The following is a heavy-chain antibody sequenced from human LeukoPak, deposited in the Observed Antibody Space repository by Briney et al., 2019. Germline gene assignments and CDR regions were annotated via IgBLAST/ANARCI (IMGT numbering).Heavy chain of an antibody. D-gene: IGHD3-9*01. V-gene: IGHV1-69*06. CDR2: IFTVFGTT. Sequence: GASVKVSCKASGDTFSKYALSWVRQAPGQGLEWMGGIFTVFGTTHYAKDLQGRVTITADKFTNTVYMELTSLRSEDTAIYYCARAKVSGYPTYWYFDLWGRGTLVTVSS. CDR1: GDTFSKYA. J-gene: IGHJ2*01. CDR3: ARAKVSGYPTYWYFDL.